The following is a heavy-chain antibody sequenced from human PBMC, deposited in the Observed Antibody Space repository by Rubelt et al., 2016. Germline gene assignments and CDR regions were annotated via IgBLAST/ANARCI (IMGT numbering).Heavy chain of an antibody. CDR3: ARGELIVVAHDAFDI. D-gene: IGHD3-22*01. V-gene: IGHV4-34*02. CDR2: INHRGST. Sequence: QVHLQQWGAGLLKPSETLSLTCAVHGGSLSGYYWAWIRQAPGKGLEWIGEINHRGSTTYNPSLKSRVTISVDTSRNQVSLKLNSVTAADTAVYYCARGELIVVAHDAFDIWGQGTMVTVSS. J-gene: IGHJ3*02. CDR1: GGSLSGYY.